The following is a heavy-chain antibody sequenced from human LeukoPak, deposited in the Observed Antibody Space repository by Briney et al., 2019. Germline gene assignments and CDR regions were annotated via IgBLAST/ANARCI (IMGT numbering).Heavy chain of an antibody. CDR1: GGSISSSSYY. V-gene: IGHV4-39*07. CDR3: AREVPYYFDY. CDR2: IYYSGST. J-gene: IGHJ4*02. Sequence: SETLSLTCTVSGGSISSSSYYWGWIRQPPGKGLEWIGSIYYSGSTYYNPSLKSRVIISVDTSKNQFSLKLSSVTAADTAVYYCAREVPYYFDYWGQGTLVTVSS. D-gene: IGHD1-1*01.